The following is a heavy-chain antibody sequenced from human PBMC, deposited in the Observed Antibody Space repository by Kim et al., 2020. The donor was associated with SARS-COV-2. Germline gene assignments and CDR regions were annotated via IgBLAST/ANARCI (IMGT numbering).Heavy chain of an antibody. D-gene: IGHD3-3*01. J-gene: IGHJ4*02. CDR1: GFTFSSYW. V-gene: IGHV3-7*01. CDR2: IKQDGSEK. Sequence: GGSLRLSCAASGFTFSSYWMSWVRQAPGKGLEWVANIKQDGSEKYYVDSVKGRFTISRDNAKNSLYLQMNSLRAEDTAVYYCARSPIFGVVMLIFDYWGQGTLVTVSS. CDR3: ARSPIFGVVMLIFDY.